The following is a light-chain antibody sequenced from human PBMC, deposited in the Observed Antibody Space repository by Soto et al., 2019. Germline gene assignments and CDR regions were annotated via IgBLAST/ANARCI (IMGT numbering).Light chain of an antibody. CDR2: DNT. CDR1: SSNIGRKS. Sequence: QSVLTQPPSVSAAPGQKVTISCSGSSSNIGRKSVSWYQQLPGTAPKLLIYDNTQRPSGIPDRFSGSKSGTSATLGITGLQTGDEAKYYCGTWDDSLRGVVFGGGTQLTVL. V-gene: IGLV1-51*01. CDR3: GTWDDSLRGVV. J-gene: IGLJ2*01.